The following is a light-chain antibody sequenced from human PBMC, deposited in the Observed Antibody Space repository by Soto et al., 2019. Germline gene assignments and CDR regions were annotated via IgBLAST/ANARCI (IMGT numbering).Light chain of an antibody. J-gene: IGLJ1*01. V-gene: IGLV2-8*01. CDR3: SSYAGRNNYV. CDR2: EVS. Sequence: QSALTQPPSASGSLGQSVTISCTGSSSDVGAFDSVSWYQQHPHKAPQIIIYEVSKRPSGVPDRFSGSKSGNTASLTVSGLQADDEADYFCSSYAGRNNYVSGTGTKLTVL. CDR1: SSDVGAFDS.